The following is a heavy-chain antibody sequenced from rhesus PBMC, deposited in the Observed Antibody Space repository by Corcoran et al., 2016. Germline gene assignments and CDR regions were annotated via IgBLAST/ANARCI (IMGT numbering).Heavy chain of an antibody. Sequence: EVRLVESGGGLVQPGGSLRLSCAASGFTFSSYCMHLVRQAPGKGLEWISAINCTVSSTYYADAVKGRFTISRENAKNTLYLQMDGLRAEDTAVYYCAGDLGYCSSTYCPYYGLDSWGQGVVVTVSS. D-gene: IGHD2-15*01. CDR2: INCTVSST. CDR1: GFTFSSYC. CDR3: AGDLGYCSSTYCPYYGLDS. V-gene: IGHV3-14*01. J-gene: IGHJ6*01.